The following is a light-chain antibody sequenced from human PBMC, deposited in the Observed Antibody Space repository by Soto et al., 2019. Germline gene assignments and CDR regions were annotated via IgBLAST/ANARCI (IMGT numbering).Light chain of an antibody. CDR1: RSISDW. Sequence: DIQMTQSPSSLSPSVGDRFTITCRASRSISDWLAWYQQKPGKAPELLIFDASNLKSGVSSRFSGSGSGTEFTLTISRLQPDDVATYYCLQYSSHSWTFGQGTKVDI. V-gene: IGKV1-5*01. CDR3: LQYSSHSWT. CDR2: DAS. J-gene: IGKJ1*01.